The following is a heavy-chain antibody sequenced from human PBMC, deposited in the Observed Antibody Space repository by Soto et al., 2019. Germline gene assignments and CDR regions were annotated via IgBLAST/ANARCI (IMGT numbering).Heavy chain of an antibody. CDR3: ARRRSSGWHLSV. Sequence: SETLSLTCTVSGGSISSYYWSWIRQPPGKGLEWIGYIYYSGSTNYNPSLKSRVTISVDTSKNQFSLKLSSVTAADTAVYYCARRRSSGWHLSVWGQGNLVTVSS. J-gene: IGHJ4*02. CDR2: IYYSGST. D-gene: IGHD6-25*01. CDR1: GGSISSYY. V-gene: IGHV4-59*01.